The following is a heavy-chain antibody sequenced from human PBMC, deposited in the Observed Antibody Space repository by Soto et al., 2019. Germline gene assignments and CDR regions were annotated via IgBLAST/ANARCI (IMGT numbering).Heavy chain of an antibody. CDR3: ARGYGMATQSDDAFDI. J-gene: IGHJ3*02. CDR2: TRNKANSYTT. D-gene: IGHD5-12*01. CDR1: GFTFSDHY. Sequence: GGSLRLSCAASGFTFSDHYMDWVRQAPGKGLEWVGRTRNKANSYTTEYAASVKGRFTISRDDSKNSLYLQMNSLKTEDTAVYYCARGYGMATQSDDAFDIWGQGTMVTVSS. V-gene: IGHV3-72*01.